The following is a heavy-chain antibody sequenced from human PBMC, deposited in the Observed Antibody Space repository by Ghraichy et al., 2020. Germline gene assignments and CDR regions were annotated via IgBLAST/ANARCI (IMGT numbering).Heavy chain of an antibody. Sequence: GGSLRLSCAVSGFTVSSNYMSWVRQAPGKGLEWVSVIFASGSTSYTDSVKGRFSISRDNSKNTLYLQMNSLRAEDTAVYYCVGEILTYSSGWFVLDYWGQGTLVTVSS. CDR3: VGEILTYSSGWFVLDY. D-gene: IGHD6-19*01. J-gene: IGHJ4*02. CDR2: IFASGST. V-gene: IGHV3-53*01. CDR1: GFTVSSNY.